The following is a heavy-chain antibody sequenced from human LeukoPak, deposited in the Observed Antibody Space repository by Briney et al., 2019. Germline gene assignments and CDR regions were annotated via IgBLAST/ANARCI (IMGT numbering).Heavy chain of an antibody. V-gene: IGHV3-21*01. CDR2: ISSSSSYI. CDR3: ARGWYYGSGGYYKGVDY. CDR1: GFTFSSYS. D-gene: IGHD3-10*01. Sequence: GGSLRLSCAASGFTFSSYSMNWVRQAPGKGLEWVSSISSSSSYIYYADSVKGRFTISRDNAKNSLYLQMNSLRAEDTAVYYCARGWYYGSGGYYKGVDYWGQGTLVTVSS. J-gene: IGHJ4*02.